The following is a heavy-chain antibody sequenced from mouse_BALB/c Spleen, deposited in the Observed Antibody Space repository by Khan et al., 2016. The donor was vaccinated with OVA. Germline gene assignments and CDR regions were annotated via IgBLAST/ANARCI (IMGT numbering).Heavy chain of an antibody. CDR2: ISSDSITL. J-gene: IGHJ3*01. Sequence: EVELVESGGGLVQPGGSRKLACAASGFTFSSFGMHWVRQAPEKGLEWVAYISSDSITLYYADTVKGRFTISRDNPRNTLFLQMTSLRSEDTAMYYWARGNWAWFAYWGQGNLVTGSA. V-gene: IGHV5-17*02. CDR1: GFTFSSFG. D-gene: IGHD4-1*01. CDR3: ARGNWAWFAY.